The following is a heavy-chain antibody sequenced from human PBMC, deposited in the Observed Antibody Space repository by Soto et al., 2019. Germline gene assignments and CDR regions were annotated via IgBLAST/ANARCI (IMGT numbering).Heavy chain of an antibody. J-gene: IGHJ4*02. CDR3: ARNGDLTNFDY. V-gene: IGHV4-39*01. D-gene: IGHD3-10*01. CDR2: IYYSGST. CDR1: GGSISSSSYY. Sequence: SSETLSLTCTVSGGSISSSSYYWGWIRQPPGKGLEWIGSIYYSGSTYYNPSLKSRVTISVDTSKNQFSLKLSSVTAADTAVYYCARNGDLTNFDYWGQGTLVTVSS.